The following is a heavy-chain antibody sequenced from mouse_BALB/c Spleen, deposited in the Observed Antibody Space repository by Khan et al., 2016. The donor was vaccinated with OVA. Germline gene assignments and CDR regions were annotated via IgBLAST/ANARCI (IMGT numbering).Heavy chain of an antibody. D-gene: IGHD2-13*01. Sequence: EVQLQESGPGLVKPSQSLSLTCTVTGYSITSDYAWNWIRQFPGNKLEWMGYISCTGSTSSNPSLKSRISITRDTSKNQFFLHLNSVTTEDTATYYCARSLYYSDSYAMDYWGQGTSVTVSS. CDR1: GYSITSDYA. V-gene: IGHV3-2*02. CDR2: ISCTGST. J-gene: IGHJ4*01. CDR3: ARSLYYSDSYAMDY.